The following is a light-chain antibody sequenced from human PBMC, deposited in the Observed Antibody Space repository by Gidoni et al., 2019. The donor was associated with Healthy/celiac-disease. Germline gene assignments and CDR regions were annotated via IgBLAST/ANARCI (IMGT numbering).Light chain of an antibody. CDR3: QQSYSTPIT. CDR2: AAS. CDR1: QSISSY. Sequence: DIQMTQPPSSLSASVGDRVTITCRASQSISSYLTWYQQKPGKAPKLLIYAASRLQSGVPARFSGSGSGTDFTLTISSLQPEDFATYYCQQSYSTPITFGQGTRLEIK. V-gene: IGKV1-39*01. J-gene: IGKJ5*01.